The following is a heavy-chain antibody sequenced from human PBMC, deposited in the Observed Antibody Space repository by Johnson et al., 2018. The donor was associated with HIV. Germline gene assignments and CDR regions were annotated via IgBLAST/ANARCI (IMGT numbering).Heavy chain of an antibody. CDR2: IKSKTDGGTT. Sequence: VQLVESGGGLVQPGGSLRLSCAASGFTFSSYAMSWVRQAPGKGLEWVGRIKSKTDGGTTDYAVPVKGRFTISSYDSKKTLYLQMNSLKTEDTAVYYCARPQGTGDAFDIWGQGTMVTVSS. J-gene: IGHJ3*02. CDR3: ARPQGTGDAFDI. CDR1: GFTFSSYA. V-gene: IGHV3-15*01. D-gene: IGHD1-1*01.